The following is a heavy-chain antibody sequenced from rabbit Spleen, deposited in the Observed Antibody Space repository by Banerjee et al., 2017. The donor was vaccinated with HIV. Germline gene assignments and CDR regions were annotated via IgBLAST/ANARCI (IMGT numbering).Heavy chain of an antibody. D-gene: IGHD8-1*01. CDR2: INSYTAKS. CDR3: ARTGSSWSLNL. V-gene: IGHV1S40*01. J-gene: IGHJ6*01. Sequence: QSLEESGGDLVKPGASLTLTCTASGLDFSSSYYMCWVRQAPGKGLEWIACINSYTAKSVYATWAKGPFTISKTSSTTVTLQMTSLTAADTATYFCARTGSSWSLNLWGPGTLVTVS. CDR1: GLDFSSSYY.